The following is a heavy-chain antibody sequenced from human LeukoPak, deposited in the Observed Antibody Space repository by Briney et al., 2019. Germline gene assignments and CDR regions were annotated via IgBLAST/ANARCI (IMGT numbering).Heavy chain of an antibody. Sequence: GASVKVSCKASGYTFTGYYMHWVRQAPGQGLEWMGWINPNSGGTNYAQKFQGRVTMTRDTSISTAYMELSRLRSDDTAVYYCARASSQVVPAAISYWGQGTLVTVSS. CDR2: INPNSGGT. CDR1: GYTFTGYY. D-gene: IGHD2-2*01. J-gene: IGHJ4*02. V-gene: IGHV1-2*02. CDR3: ARASSQVVPAAISY.